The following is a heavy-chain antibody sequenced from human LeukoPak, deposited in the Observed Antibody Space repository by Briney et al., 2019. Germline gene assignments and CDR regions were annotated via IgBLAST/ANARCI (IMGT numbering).Heavy chain of an antibody. V-gene: IGHV3-11*04. CDR1: GFTFSDHY. Sequence: GGSLRLSCAASGFTFSDHYMTWIRQAPGKGLEWVSYIGSSGTTIYYADSVKGRFTISRDNANSSLYLDMSSLRADDSAVYYCARADSTDGFDLWGQGTMVTVSS. D-gene: IGHD3/OR15-3a*01. CDR3: ARADSTDGFDL. J-gene: IGHJ3*01. CDR2: IGSSGTTI.